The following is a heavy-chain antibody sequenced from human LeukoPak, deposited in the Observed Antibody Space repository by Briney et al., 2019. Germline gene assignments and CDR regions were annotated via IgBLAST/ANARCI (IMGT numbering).Heavy chain of an antibody. CDR3: ARAVAVAGPH. CDR2: ISYDGSNK. Sequence: PGGSLRLSCVASGLTFSTYAMHWVRQAPGKGLEWVSTISYDGSNKYYADSVKGRFTISRDNAKNSLYLQMNSLRAEDTAVYYCARAVAVAGPHWGQGTLVTVSS. CDR1: GLTFSTYA. V-gene: IGHV3-30-3*01. D-gene: IGHD6-19*01. J-gene: IGHJ4*02.